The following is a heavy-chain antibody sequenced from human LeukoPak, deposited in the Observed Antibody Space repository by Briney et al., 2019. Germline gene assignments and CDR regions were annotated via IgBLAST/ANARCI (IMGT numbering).Heavy chain of an antibody. CDR1: GYTFTSYG. J-gene: IGHJ1*01. CDR2: ISAYNGNT. D-gene: IGHD3-10*01. V-gene: IGHV1-18*01. CDR3: ARDFQLSRYAGSGSPGH. Sequence: ASVKVSCKASGYTFTSYGISWVRQAPGQGLEWMGWISAYNGNTNYAQKLQGRVTMTTDTSTSTAYMELRSLRSDDTAVDYCARDFQLSRYAGSGSPGHRGQGTLVTVSS.